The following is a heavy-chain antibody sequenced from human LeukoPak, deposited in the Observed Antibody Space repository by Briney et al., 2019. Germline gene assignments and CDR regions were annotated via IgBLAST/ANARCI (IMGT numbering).Heavy chain of an antibody. J-gene: IGHJ6*03. CDR2: VYYSGST. Sequence: SETLSLTCTVSGGSISSSAYYWGWIRQPPGKGLEWIGSVYYSGSTYYNPSLKSRVTISVDTSKNQFSLKLSSVTAADTAVYYCARETSQKGAHYMDVWGKGTTVTISS. D-gene: IGHD3-16*01. V-gene: IGHV4-39*07. CDR3: ARETSQKGAHYMDV. CDR1: GGSISSSAYY.